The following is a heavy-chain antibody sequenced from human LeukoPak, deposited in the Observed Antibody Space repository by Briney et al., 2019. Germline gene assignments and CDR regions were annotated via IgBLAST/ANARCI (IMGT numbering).Heavy chain of an antibody. CDR2: IYYSGNT. J-gene: IGHJ6*03. D-gene: IGHD6-6*01. Sequence: PSETLSLTCTVSGGPISNKYWSWIRQPPGKGLEWIGYIYYSGNTNYNPSLKSRVTILVDTSKNQVSLKLSSVTAADTAVYFCARDWGVGGRPGYMDVWGKGTTVTVSS. V-gene: IGHV4-59*01. CDR1: GGPISNKY. CDR3: ARDWGVGGRPGYMDV.